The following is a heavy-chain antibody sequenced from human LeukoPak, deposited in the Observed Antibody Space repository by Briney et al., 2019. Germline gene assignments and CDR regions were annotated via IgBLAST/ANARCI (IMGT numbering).Heavy chain of an antibody. J-gene: IGHJ3*02. V-gene: IGHV1-18*01. D-gene: IGHD2-15*01. CDR3: AREVAATGLIAFDI. CDR2: ISTYSGNT. Sequence: ASVKVSCKASGYTFTSYGISWVRQAPGQGLEWMGWISTYSGNTNYAQKLQGRVTMTTDTSTGTAYMDLRSLRSDDTAVYYCAREVAATGLIAFDIWGQGTMVTVSS. CDR1: GYTFTSYG.